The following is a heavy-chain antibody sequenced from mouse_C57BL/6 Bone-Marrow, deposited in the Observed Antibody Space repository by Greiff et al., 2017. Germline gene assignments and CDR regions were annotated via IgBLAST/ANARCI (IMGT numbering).Heavy chain of an antibody. Sequence: EVQLQQSGPVLVKPGASVKMSCKASGYTFTDYYMNWVKQSHGKSLEWIGVINPYNGGTSYNQKFKGKATLTVDKSSSTAYMELNSLTSEDSAVYYCARESITTVEAMDYWGQGTSVTVSS. V-gene: IGHV1-19*01. CDR1: GYTFTDYY. CDR3: ARESITTVEAMDY. D-gene: IGHD1-1*01. J-gene: IGHJ4*01. CDR2: INPYNGGT.